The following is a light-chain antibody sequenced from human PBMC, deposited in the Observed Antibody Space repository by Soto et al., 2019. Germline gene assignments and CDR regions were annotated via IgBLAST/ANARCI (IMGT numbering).Light chain of an antibody. Sequence: HSALAQAASVSGSPGQSITISCTGTTSDIGAYNYVSWYQHHPGKAPKVMIYDVSNRPSGVSIRFSGSKSGTTASLTISGLRAEDEADYYCSSYSSSSTLMIFGGGTKLTVL. CDR2: DVS. CDR3: SSYSSSSTLMI. CDR1: TSDIGAYNY. V-gene: IGLV2-14*03. J-gene: IGLJ2*01.